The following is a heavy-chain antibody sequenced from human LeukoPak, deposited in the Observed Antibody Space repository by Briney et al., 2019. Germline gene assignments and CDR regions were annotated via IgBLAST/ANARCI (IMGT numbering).Heavy chain of an antibody. CDR3: ANDFWSGYYDY. CDR2: IYYSGST. Sequence: PSETLSLTCTVPGGSISSSSYYWGWIRQPPGKGLEWIGSIYYSGSTYYNPSLKSRVTISVDTSKNQFSLKLSSVTAADTAVYYCANDFWSGYYDYWGQGTLVTVSS. J-gene: IGHJ4*02. V-gene: IGHV4-39*01. D-gene: IGHD3-3*01. CDR1: GGSISSSSYY.